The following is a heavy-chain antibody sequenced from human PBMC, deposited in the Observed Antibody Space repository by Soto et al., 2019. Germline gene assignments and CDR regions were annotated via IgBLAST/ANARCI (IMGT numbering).Heavy chain of an antibody. V-gene: IGHV3-74*01. J-gene: IGHJ4*02. CDR2: TDSDGSFT. Sequence: EVQLVESGGGLVQPGGSLRLSCVASGFTFSSYWMHWVRRTPGQGLVWVSHTDSDGSFTTYADSVKGRFTISRDNAKSTLFLQMNRLRAEDTAVYYCVRVDFGLGLDYWGLGTLVTVSS. D-gene: IGHD1-26*01. CDR1: GFTFSSYW. CDR3: VRVDFGLGLDY.